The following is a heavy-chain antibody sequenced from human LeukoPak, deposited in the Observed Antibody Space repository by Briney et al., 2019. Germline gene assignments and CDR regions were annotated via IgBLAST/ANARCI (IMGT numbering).Heavy chain of an antibody. V-gene: IGHV3-30*02. CDR2: IQYDGSNE. CDR1: RFTFSSYG. J-gene: IGHJ4*02. D-gene: IGHD3-10*01. Sequence: GGSLRLSCAASRFTFSSYGMHWVRQAPGKGLEWVAYIQYDGSNEQYADSVKGRFSISRDSSKNILYLQMNSLRAEDTAVYYCARVDLYYGSGSYYPPDYWGQGTLVTVSS. CDR3: ARVDLYYGSGSYYPPDY.